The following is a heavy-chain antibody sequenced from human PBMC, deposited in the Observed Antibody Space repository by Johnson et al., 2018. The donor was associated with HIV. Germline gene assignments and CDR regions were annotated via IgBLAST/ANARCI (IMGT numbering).Heavy chain of an antibody. V-gene: IGHV3-74*03. Sequence: VQLVESVGGVVQTGRSLRLSCAASGFTFSSYGMHWVRQAPGKGLVWVARIYSDGSDTAYADSVKGRFTISRDNAKKTLYLQMNSLRAEDTAVYYCARKQWLEIPSDAFDVWGQGTMVTVSS. D-gene: IGHD6-19*01. CDR2: IYSDGSDT. J-gene: IGHJ3*01. CDR3: ARKQWLEIPSDAFDV. CDR1: GFTFSSYG.